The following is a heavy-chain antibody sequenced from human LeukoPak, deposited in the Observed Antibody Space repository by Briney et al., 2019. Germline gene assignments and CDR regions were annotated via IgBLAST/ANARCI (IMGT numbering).Heavy chain of an antibody. Sequence: ASVKVSCKASGYTFTGYYMHWVRQAPGQGLEWMGWMNPNSGNTGYAQKFQGRVTMTRNTSISTAYMELSSLRSEDTAVYYCARVPRGDFDYWGQGTLVTVSS. CDR1: GYTFTGYY. CDR2: MNPNSGNT. CDR3: ARVPRGDFDY. V-gene: IGHV1-8*02. D-gene: IGHD3-16*01. J-gene: IGHJ4*02.